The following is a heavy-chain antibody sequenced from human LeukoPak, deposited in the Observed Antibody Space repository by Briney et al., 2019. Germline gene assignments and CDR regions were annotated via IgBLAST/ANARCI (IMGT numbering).Heavy chain of an antibody. CDR2: ISWNSGSI. J-gene: IGHJ4*02. CDR1: GFTFDDYA. V-gene: IGHV3-9*01. Sequence: GGSPRLSCAASGFTFDDYAMHWVRHAPGKGLEWVSGISWNSGSIGYADSVKGRFTISRDNAKNSLYLQMNSLRAEDTALYYCARVILVGATTGPLGYWGQGTLVTVSS. CDR3: ARVILVGATTGPLGY. D-gene: IGHD1-26*01.